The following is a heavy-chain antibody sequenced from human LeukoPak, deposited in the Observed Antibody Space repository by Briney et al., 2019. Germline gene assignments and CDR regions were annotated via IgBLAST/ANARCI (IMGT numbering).Heavy chain of an antibody. CDR2: FYRGDST. J-gene: IGHJ4*02. Sequence: GGSLRLSCAASGFTFSSSYMYWVRQAPGKGLEWVSFFYRGDSTYYAESVRGRFTISRDNSKNTLYLLMNSLIPEDTAVYYCAREVVSSPSYFDSWGQGTLVTVSS. V-gene: IGHV3-53*01. D-gene: IGHD2-15*01. CDR1: GFTFSSSY. CDR3: AREVVSSPSYFDS.